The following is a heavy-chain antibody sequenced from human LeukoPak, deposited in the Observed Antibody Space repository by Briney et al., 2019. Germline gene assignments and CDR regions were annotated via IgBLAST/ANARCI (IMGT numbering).Heavy chain of an antibody. CDR2: TYYRSKWYN. D-gene: IGHD2-15*01. V-gene: IGHV6-1*01. J-gene: IGHJ4*02. CDR1: GDSVSSNSAA. CDR3: ARDRVGYYSGGSCYSGYDY. Sequence: SQTLSLTCAISGDSVSSNSAAWNWIRQSPSRGLEWLGRTYYRSKWYNDYAVSVKSRITINPDTSKNQFSLQLNSVTPEDTAVYYCARDRVGYYSGGSCYSGYDYWGQGTLVTVSS.